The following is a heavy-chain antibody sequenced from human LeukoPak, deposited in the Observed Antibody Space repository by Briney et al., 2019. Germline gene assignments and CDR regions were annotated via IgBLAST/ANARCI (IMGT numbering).Heavy chain of an antibody. Sequence: HPGGSLRLSCAASGFTFSSHSMNWVRQAPGKGLEWVSYIRSSSNIIYYADSVKGRFTISRDNTKNSLYLQMNSLRAEDTAVYYCAGRGDGYGGMTARYFQHWGQGTLVTVSS. CDR3: AGRGDGYGGMTARYFQH. V-gene: IGHV3-48*04. CDR2: IRSSSNII. J-gene: IGHJ1*01. CDR1: GFTFSSHS. D-gene: IGHD4-23*01.